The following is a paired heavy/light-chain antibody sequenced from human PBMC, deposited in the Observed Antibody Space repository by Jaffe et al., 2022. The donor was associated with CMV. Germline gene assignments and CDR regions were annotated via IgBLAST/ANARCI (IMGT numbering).Heavy chain of an antibody. D-gene: IGHD3-22*01. Sequence: EVQLLESGGGSVQPGGSLRLSCAASGFIFDNYALGWVRRAPGKGLEWVSAISARDSSTYYGDSVKGRFTISRDNSKNTVYLQMDSLGADDTGVYYCAKGGLYYYDSSGYFSWGQGTQVTVSS. CDR1: GFIFDNYA. CDR2: ISARDSST. J-gene: IGHJ1*01. V-gene: IGHV3-23*01. CDR3: AKGGLYYYDSSGYFS.
Light chain of an antibody. CDR2: EDN. CDR1: SGSIASNY. V-gene: IGLV6-57*04. J-gene: IGLJ3*02. Sequence: NFVLTQPRSVSESPGKTVTISCTRSSGSIASNYVQWYQQRPGSAPTTVIYEDNERPSGVPDRFSGSIDTSSNSASLTISGLKTEDEADYYCQSYDNSFQFGGGTRLAVL. CDR3: QSYDNSFQ.